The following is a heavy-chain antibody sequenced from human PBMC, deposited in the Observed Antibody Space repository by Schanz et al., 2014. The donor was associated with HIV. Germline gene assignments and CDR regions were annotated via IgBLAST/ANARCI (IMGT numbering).Heavy chain of an antibody. CDR3: ARGPKWEGLMDV. CDR2: INPNSGGT. CDR1: EYTFTGYY. Sequence: QVQLVQSGAEVKKPGASVRVSCKASEYTFTGYYMHWVRQAPGQGLEWMGWINPNSGGTNYAPKFQGRVTMTRDTSISTAYMELSRLRSDDTAVYYCARGPKWEGLMDVWGQGTTVTVSS. V-gene: IGHV1-2*02. J-gene: IGHJ6*02. D-gene: IGHD1-26*01.